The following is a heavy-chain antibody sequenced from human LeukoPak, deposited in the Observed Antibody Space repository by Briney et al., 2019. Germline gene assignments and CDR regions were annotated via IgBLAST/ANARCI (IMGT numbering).Heavy chain of an antibody. CDR3: ARDEGYSRAWYSGWFDP. CDR1: GLTFSNFW. D-gene: IGHD6-19*01. J-gene: IGHJ5*02. Sequence: PGGSLRLSCEASGLTFSNFWMSWVRQAPGKGLEWVANIKLDGSEKYYVDSVKGRFTISRDNAKNSVYLQMNSLRAEDTAVYYCARDEGYSRAWYSGWFDPWGQGTLVTVSS. CDR2: IKLDGSEK. V-gene: IGHV3-7*01.